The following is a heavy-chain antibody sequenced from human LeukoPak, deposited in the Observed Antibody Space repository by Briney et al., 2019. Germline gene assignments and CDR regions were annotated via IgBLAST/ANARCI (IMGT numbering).Heavy chain of an antibody. CDR3: ARASGIVVVVVSGGDAFDI. V-gene: IGHV3-23*01. Sequence: GGTLRLSCAASGFTFSNYAMSWVRQAPGKGLEWVSGISGGVGTTYYVDSVKGRFTISRDNSKNTLYLQMNSLRAEDTAVYYCARASGIVVVVVSGGDAFDIWGQGTMVTVSS. CDR1: GFTFSNYA. CDR2: ISGGVGTT. J-gene: IGHJ3*02. D-gene: IGHD2-15*01.